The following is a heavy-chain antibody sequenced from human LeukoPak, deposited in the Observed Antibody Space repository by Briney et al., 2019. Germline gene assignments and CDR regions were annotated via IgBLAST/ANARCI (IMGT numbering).Heavy chain of an antibody. CDR2: ISSSGSTI. CDR1: GFTFSSYE. V-gene: IGHV3-48*03. D-gene: IGHD1-26*01. J-gene: IGHJ4*02. CDR3: ARDYSGSYFPDY. Sequence: GGSLRLSCAASGFTFSSYEMNWVRQAPGKGLEWVSYISSSGSTIYYADSVKGRFTISRGNAKNSLYLQMNSLRAEDTAVYYCARDYSGSYFPDYWAREPWSPSPQ.